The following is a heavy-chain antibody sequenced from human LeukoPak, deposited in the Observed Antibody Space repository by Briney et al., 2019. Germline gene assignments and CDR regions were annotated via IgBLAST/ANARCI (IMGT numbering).Heavy chain of an antibody. CDR1: GFTVSSNY. CDR2: IYSGGST. D-gene: IGHD3-22*01. Sequence: GSLRLSCAASGFTVSSNYMSWVRQAPGKGLEWVSVIYSGGSTYYADSVKGRFTISRDNSKNTLYLQMNSLRAEDTAVYYCARVYRSSGYYLFDYWGQGTLVTVSS. V-gene: IGHV3-66*02. J-gene: IGHJ4*02. CDR3: ARVYRSSGYYLFDY.